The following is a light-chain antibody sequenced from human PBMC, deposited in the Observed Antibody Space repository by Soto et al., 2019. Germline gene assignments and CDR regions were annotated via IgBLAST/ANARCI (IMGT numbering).Light chain of an antibody. J-gene: IGLJ1*01. CDR1: SSDVGGYNY. V-gene: IGLV2-8*01. CDR3: SSYAGSNRV. CDR2: EVS. Sequence: SVVSHPRSASGSPGPSVTISCTGTSSDVGGYNYVSWYQQHPGKAPKLMIYEVSKRPSGVPDRFSGSKSGNTASLTVSGLQAEDEADYYCSSYAGSNRVFGTGTKVTVL.